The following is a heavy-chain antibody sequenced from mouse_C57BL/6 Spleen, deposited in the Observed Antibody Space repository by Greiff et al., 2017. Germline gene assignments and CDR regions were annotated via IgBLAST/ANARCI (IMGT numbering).Heavy chain of an antibody. Sequence: EVQLQQSGPVLVKPGASVKMSCKASGYTFTDYYMNWVKQSHGKSLEWIGVINPYNGGTSYNQKFKGKATLTVDKSSSTAYMALNSLTSEDSAVYYCARRGVVASSYWYFDVWGTGTTVTVSS. CDR1: GYTFTDYY. V-gene: IGHV1-19*01. CDR2: INPYNGGT. J-gene: IGHJ1*03. D-gene: IGHD1-1*01. CDR3: ARRGVVASSYWYFDV.